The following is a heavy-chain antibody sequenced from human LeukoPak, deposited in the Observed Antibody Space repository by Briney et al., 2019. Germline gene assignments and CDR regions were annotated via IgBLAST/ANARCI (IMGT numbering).Heavy chain of an antibody. CDR3: ARGRIGDRWELQGGSFDY. D-gene: IGHD1-26*01. Sequence: PSETLSLTRTVSGGSISNYYWSWIRQPPGKGLECLGYIYYSGSTNYNPSLKSRVTISVDTSKNQFSLKLSSVTAADTAVYYCARGRIGDRWELQGGSFDYWGQGTLVTVSS. CDR2: IYYSGST. J-gene: IGHJ4*02. CDR1: GGSISNYY. V-gene: IGHV4-59*01.